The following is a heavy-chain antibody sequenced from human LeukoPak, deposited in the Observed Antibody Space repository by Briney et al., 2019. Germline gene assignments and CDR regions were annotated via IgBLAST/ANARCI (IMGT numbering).Heavy chain of an antibody. V-gene: IGHV3-15*01. CDR1: GFTFSNAW. CDR2: IKSNTDGGTI. CDR3: AAGTGTSDFDY. D-gene: IGHD1-7*01. Sequence: GGSLRLSCAASGFTFSNAWMSWVRQAPGKGLEWVGRIKSNTDGGTIDYVAPVKGRFSISRDDSKNMLYLQMNSLRAEDTAVYYCAAGTGTSDFDYWGQGILVTVSS. J-gene: IGHJ4*02.